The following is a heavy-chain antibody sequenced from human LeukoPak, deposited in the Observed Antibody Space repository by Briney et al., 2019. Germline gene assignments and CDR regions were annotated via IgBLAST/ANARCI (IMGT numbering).Heavy chain of an antibody. Sequence: ASVKVSCKASGYTFTGYYMHWVRQAPGQGLEWMGWINPNSGGTNYAQKFQGWVTMTRDTSISTAHMELSRLRSDDTAVYYCARVDYYGSGTFDYWGQGTLVTVSS. CDR2: INPNSGGT. CDR1: GYTFTGYY. D-gene: IGHD3-10*01. CDR3: ARVDYYGSGTFDY. V-gene: IGHV1-2*04. J-gene: IGHJ4*02.